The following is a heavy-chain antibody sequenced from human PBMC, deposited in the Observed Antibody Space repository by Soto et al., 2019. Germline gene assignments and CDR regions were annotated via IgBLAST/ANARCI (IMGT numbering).Heavy chain of an antibody. Sequence: QVQLVQSGADAKKPGASVKVACKASGYPFTCSGIRRVRQAPGQGRAWMGWIRADNGKTNYAQKRQGRVTMTTDTSTSKAYMELRSLSSDETAVSCCARDLPTMDVWGQGTTVTVSS. CDR3: ARDLPTMDV. CDR1: GYPFTCSG. J-gene: IGHJ6*02. CDR2: IRADNGKT. V-gene: IGHV1-18*01.